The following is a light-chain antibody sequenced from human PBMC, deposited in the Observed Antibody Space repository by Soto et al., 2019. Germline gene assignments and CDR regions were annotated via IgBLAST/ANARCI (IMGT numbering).Light chain of an antibody. Sequence: QSVIAPPSSVSGSPGQSITISCTGTSSDVGTYNYVSWYQQHPGKAPKLMIYEVNNRPSGVSNRFSGSKSGNTASLTISGLQAEDEADYYCCSYTSSSTYVFGTGTKVTVL. CDR3: CSYTSSSTYV. CDR1: SSDVGTYNY. J-gene: IGLJ1*01. CDR2: EVN. V-gene: IGLV2-14*01.